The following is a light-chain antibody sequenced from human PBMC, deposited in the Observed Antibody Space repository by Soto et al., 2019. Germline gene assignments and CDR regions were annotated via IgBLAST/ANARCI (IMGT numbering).Light chain of an antibody. CDR1: RSISDY. CDR3: QQSYSTLT. V-gene: IGKV1-39*01. J-gene: IGKJ3*01. Sequence: DIQMTQSPSSLSASVGDRVTITCRASRSISDYLSWYQQKPGRAPKLLIYAASTLQSGVPSRFSGSGSGTHFTLTISSLQPEDFATYYCQQSYSTLTFGPGTKVDIK. CDR2: AAS.